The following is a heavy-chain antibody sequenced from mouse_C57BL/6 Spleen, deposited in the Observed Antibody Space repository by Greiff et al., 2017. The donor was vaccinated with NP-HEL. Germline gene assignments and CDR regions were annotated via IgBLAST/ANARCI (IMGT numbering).Heavy chain of an antibody. D-gene: IGHD1-1*01. Sequence: QVQLQQPGAELVKPGASVKLSCKASGYTFTSYWMHWVKQRPGQGLEWIGMIHPNSGSTNYNEKFKSKATLTVDKSSSTAYMQLSSLTSEDSAVYYWARPGSSKQGFAYWGQGTLVTVSA. CDR2: IHPNSGST. V-gene: IGHV1-64*01. CDR3: ARPGSSKQGFAY. J-gene: IGHJ3*01. CDR1: GYTFTSYW.